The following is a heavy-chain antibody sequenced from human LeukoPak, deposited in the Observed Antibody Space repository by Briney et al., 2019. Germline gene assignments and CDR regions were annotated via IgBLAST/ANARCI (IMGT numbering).Heavy chain of an antibody. Sequence: PSETLSLTCAVYGGSFSGYYWSWIRQPPGKGLEWIGEINHSGSTNYNPSLKSRVTISVDTSKNQFSLKLSSVTAADTAVYYCARGRRGYYFDYWGQGTLVTVSS. D-gene: IGHD1-26*01. CDR2: INHSGST. J-gene: IGHJ4*02. CDR1: GGSFSGYY. V-gene: IGHV4-34*01. CDR3: ARGRRGYYFDY.